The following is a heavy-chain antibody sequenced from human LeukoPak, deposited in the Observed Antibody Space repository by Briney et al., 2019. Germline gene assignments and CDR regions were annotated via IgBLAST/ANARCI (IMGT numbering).Heavy chain of an antibody. V-gene: IGHV1-69*04. CDR2: IFPTLGIA. Sequence: SVKVSCKASGGTFSSYAISWVRQAPGQGLEWMGRIFPTLGIANYAQKFQGRVTITADKSTSTAYMELSSLRSEDTAVYYCARDSGSPNNWFDPWGRGTLVTVSS. J-gene: IGHJ5*02. D-gene: IGHD1-26*01. CDR3: ARDSGSPNNWFDP. CDR1: GGTFSSYA.